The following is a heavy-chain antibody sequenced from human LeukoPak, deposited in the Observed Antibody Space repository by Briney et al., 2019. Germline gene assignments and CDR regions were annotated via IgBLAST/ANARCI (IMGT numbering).Heavy chain of an antibody. CDR1: GFPLSSYI. J-gene: IGHJ4*02. D-gene: IGHD2-15*01. V-gene: IGHV3-48*01. Sequence: GGSLRLSCAASGFPLSSYIINWVRQAPGKGLEWVSYISSSGSAIYYVDSVKGRFTVSRDNAKNSLFLQMNSPRAEDTAVYYCVRVKGSYFDYWGQGALVTVSS. CDR3: VRVKGSYFDY. CDR2: ISSSGSAI.